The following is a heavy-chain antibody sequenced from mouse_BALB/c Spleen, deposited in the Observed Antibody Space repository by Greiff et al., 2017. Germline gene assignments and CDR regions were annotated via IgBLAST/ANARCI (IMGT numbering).Heavy chain of an antibody. CDR3: AFYGNYAMDY. CDR2: INPSSGYT. V-gene: IGHV1-4*01. J-gene: IGHJ4*01. D-gene: IGHD2-1*01. Sequence: VKLVESGAELARPGASVKMSCKASGYTFTSYTMHWVNQRPGQGLEWIGYINPSSGYTNYNQKFKDKATLTADKSSSTAYMQLSSLTSEDSAVYYCAFYGNYAMDYWGQGTSVTVSS. CDR1: GYTFTSYT.